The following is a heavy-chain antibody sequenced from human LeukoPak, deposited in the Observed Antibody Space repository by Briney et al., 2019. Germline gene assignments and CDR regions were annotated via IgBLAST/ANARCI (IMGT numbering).Heavy chain of an antibody. V-gene: IGHV1-18*01. CDR3: ARGCRGGYCSSTSSFDY. CDR1: GYTFPSYG. D-gene: IGHD2-2*01. J-gene: IGHJ4*02. CDR2: ISDYNGNT. Sequence: ASVTVSRQASGYTFPSYGISWLRQAPAQGREWMGWISDYNGNTNYAQKLQGRVTMTTDTSTSTAYMELRSLRSDDTAVYYCARGCRGGYCSSTSSFDYWGQGTLVSVSS.